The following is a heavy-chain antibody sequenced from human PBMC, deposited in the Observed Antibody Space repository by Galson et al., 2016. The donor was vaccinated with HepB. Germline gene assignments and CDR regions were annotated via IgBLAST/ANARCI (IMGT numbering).Heavy chain of an antibody. CDR1: GFTFDDYG. Sequence: SLRLSCAASGFTFDDYGLSWVRQAPGKGLEWVSGINWNGGSTGYAGSVKGRFTISRDNATNSLYLQMNSLRAEDTALYYCARGMSHDYGVSADYWGQGTLVTVSS. J-gene: IGHJ4*02. CDR3: ARGMSHDYGVSADY. CDR2: INWNGGST. D-gene: IGHD4-17*01. V-gene: IGHV3-20*04.